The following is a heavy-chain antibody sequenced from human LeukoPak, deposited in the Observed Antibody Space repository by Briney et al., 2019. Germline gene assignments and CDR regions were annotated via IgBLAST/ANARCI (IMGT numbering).Heavy chain of an antibody. D-gene: IGHD2-15*01. Sequence: PSETMSLTCAVSGGSFSGYYWSWIRQPPGKGLEWIGEINHSGSTNYNPSLKSRVTISVDTSKKQFSLKLSSVTAADTAVYYCARERFCSGGSCYRRSNWFDPWGQGTLVTVSS. J-gene: IGHJ5*02. CDR1: GGSFSGYY. CDR3: ARERFCSGGSCYRRSNWFDP. V-gene: IGHV4-34*01. CDR2: INHSGST.